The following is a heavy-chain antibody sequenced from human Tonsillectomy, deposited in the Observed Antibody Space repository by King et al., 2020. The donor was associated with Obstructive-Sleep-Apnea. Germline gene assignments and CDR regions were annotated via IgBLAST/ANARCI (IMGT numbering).Heavy chain of an antibody. J-gene: IGHJ2*01. CDR2: IRSKVHGETT. CDR3: TREPGRGWYWYFDL. V-gene: IGHV3-49*03. Sequence: VQLVESGGGLVQPGHSLRLSCTASGFTFGDYALSWFRQAPGKGLEWVGFIRSKVHGETTQYAASVKGRFTISRDDSKSIAYLQMNSLKTEDTAVYHCTREPGRGWYWYFDLWGRGTLVTVSS. D-gene: IGHD6-19*01. CDR1: GFTFGDYA.